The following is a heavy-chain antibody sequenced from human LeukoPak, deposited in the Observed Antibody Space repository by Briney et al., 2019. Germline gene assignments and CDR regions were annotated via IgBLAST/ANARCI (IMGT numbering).Heavy chain of an antibody. D-gene: IGHD1-26*01. V-gene: IGHV1-2*02. CDR1: GYTFIGYY. CDR2: INANTGGA. J-gene: IGHJ4*02. CDR3: ARGLGSGSYHFDY. Sequence: ASVKASCKASGYTFIGYYIHWVRQTPGQGLEWMGSINANTGGANYAQRFRGRVPMTRDTSISTVYLELTGLTSDDTAVYYCARGLGSGSYHFDYWGQGALVTVSS.